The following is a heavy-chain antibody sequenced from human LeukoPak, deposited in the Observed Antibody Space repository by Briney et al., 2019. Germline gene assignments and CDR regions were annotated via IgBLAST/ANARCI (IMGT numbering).Heavy chain of an antibody. D-gene: IGHD2-15*01. Sequence: SSVKVSCKASGGTFSSYAISWVRQAPGQGLEWMARIIPMFGTANYAQKFQGRVTITTDESTSTAYMELSSLRSEDTAVYYCARELLNCPRDLYYYYYMDVWGKGTTVTVSS. V-gene: IGHV1-69*05. CDR3: ARELLNCPRDLYYYYYMDV. CDR1: GGTFSSYA. CDR2: IIPMFGTA. J-gene: IGHJ6*03.